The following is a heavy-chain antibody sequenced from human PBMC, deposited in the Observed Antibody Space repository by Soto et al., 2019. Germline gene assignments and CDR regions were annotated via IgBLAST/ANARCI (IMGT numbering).Heavy chain of an antibody. J-gene: IGHJ4*02. CDR3: ATPFAMVRGVFDY. CDR1: GFTFSSYA. CDR2: ISGSGGST. Sequence: EVQLLESGGGLVQPGGSLRLSCAASGFTFSSYAMSWVRQAPGKGLEWVSAISGSGGSTYYADSVKGRFTISRDNSKNTLYPQMNSLRAEDTAVYYCATPFAMVRGVFDYWGQGTLVTVSS. D-gene: IGHD3-10*01. V-gene: IGHV3-23*01.